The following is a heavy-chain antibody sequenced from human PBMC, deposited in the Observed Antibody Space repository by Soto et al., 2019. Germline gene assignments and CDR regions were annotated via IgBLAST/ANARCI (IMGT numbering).Heavy chain of an antibody. CDR2: IYYSGST. Sequence: ETLSLTCTVSGGSISSYYWSWIRQPPGKGLEWIGYIYYSGSTNYNPSLKSRVTISVDTSKNQFSLKLSSVTAADTAVYYCARENSGYDFYYYGMDVWGQGTTVTV. V-gene: IGHV4-59*01. J-gene: IGHJ6*02. D-gene: IGHD5-12*01. CDR1: GGSISSYY. CDR3: ARENSGYDFYYYGMDV.